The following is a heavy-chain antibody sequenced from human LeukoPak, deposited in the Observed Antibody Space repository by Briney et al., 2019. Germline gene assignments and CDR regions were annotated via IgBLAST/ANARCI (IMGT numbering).Heavy chain of an antibody. D-gene: IGHD6-25*01. CDR2: ISGSGGST. Sequence: GGSLRLSCAASGFTFSSYAMSWVRQAPGKGLECVSAISGSGGSTYYADSVKGRFTISRDNSKNTLYLQMNSLRAEDTAVYYCARARIAPADRKYYFDYWGQGTLVTVSS. CDR1: GFTFSSYA. J-gene: IGHJ4*02. V-gene: IGHV3-23*01. CDR3: ARARIAPADRKYYFDY.